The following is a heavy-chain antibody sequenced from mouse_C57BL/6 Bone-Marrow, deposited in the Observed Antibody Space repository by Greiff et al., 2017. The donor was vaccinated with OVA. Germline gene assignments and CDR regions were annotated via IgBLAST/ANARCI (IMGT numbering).Heavy chain of an antibody. Sequence: VQLQQPGAELVRPGSSVKLSCKASGYTFTSYWMDWVKQRPGQGLEWIGNIYPSDSETHYNQKFKDKATLTVDKSSSTAYMQLSSLTSEDSAVYYCARGDGYLRYFDVWGTGTTVTVSS. J-gene: IGHJ1*03. CDR1: GYTFTSYW. CDR2: IYPSDSET. CDR3: ARGDGYLRYFDV. D-gene: IGHD2-3*01. V-gene: IGHV1-61*01.